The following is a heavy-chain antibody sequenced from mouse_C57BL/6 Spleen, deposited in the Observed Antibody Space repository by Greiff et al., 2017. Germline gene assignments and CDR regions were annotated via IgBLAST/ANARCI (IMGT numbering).Heavy chain of an antibody. CDR3: AKNYGSKDYAMDY. D-gene: IGHD1-1*01. J-gene: IGHJ4*01. CDR2: IWRGGST. CDR1: GFSLTSYG. V-gene: IGHV2-5*01. Sequence: QVQLKESGPGLVQPSQSLSITCTVSGFSLTSYGVHWVRQSPGKGLEWLGVIWRGGSTDYNAAFMSRLSITKDNSKSQVFFKMNSLQADDTAIYYCAKNYGSKDYAMDYWGQGTSVTVSS.